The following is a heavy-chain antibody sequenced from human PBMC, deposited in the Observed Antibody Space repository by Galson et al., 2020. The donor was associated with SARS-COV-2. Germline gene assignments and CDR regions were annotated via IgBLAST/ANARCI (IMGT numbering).Heavy chain of an antibody. CDR2: INPNSGGT. J-gene: IGHJ5*02. V-gene: IGHV1-2*06. CDR1: GYTFTGYY. CDR3: AINAMVRGVMDWFDP. D-gene: IGHD3-10*01. Sequence: ASVKVSCKASGYTFTGYYMHWVRQAPGQGLEWMGRINPNSGGTNYAQKFQGRVTMTRDTSISTAYMELSRLRSDDTAVYYCAINAMVRGVMDWFDPWGQGTLVTVSS.